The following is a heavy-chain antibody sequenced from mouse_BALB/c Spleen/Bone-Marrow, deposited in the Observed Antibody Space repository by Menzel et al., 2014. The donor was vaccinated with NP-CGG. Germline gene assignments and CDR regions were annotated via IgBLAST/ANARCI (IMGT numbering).Heavy chain of an antibody. CDR3: ASAYYYGRAWFAY. J-gene: IGHJ3*01. CDR1: GYSITSGYY. Sequence: DVKLVESGPGLVKPSQSLSLTCSVTGYSITSGYYWNWIRQFPGNRLEWMGYISYDGSNNYNPSLKNRISITRDTSKNQFFLKLNSVTTEDTATYYCASAYYYGRAWFAYRGQGTLVTVSA. D-gene: IGHD1-1*01. CDR2: ISYDGSN. V-gene: IGHV3-6*02.